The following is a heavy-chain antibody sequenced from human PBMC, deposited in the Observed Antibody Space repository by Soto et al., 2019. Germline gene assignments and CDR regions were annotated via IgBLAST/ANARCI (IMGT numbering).Heavy chain of an antibody. J-gene: IGHJ6*03. CDR3: ARGAAVDTTMVPYYYYYYYLDV. V-gene: IGHV4-34*01. CDR2: INHSGST. D-gene: IGHD5-18*01. CDR1: GGSFSYY. Sequence: QVQLQQWGAGLLKPSETLSLTCAVYGGSFSYYWSWIRQPPGKGLEWIGEINHSGSTNYNPSLKSRVTISVDTSKNQFSLKLSSVTAADTAVYYCARGAAVDTTMVPYYYYYYYLDVWDKGTTVTVSS.